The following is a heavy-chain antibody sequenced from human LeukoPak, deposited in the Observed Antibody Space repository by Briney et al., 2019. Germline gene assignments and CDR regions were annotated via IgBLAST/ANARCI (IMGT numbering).Heavy chain of an antibody. CDR2: IRRKRNGYTT. Sequence: PGGSLRLSCAASGFTFGDYILDWVRQAPGKGLEWIGRIRRKRNGYTTEFAASVKGRFTISRDDSEKSMYLHMNNVKTEDTAVYYCSREGAQGDQSAFDVWGQGTMVTVSS. J-gene: IGHJ3*01. V-gene: IGHV3-72*01. CDR1: GFTFGDYI. D-gene: IGHD2-21*01. CDR3: SREGAQGDQSAFDV.